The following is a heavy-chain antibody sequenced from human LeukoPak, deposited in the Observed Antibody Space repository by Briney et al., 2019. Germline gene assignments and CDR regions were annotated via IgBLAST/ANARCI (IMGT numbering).Heavy chain of an antibody. Sequence: ASVKVSCKASGYTFTGYYMHWVRQAPGQGLEWMGWISAYNGNTNYAQKLQGRVTMTTDTSTSTAYMELRSLRSDDTAVYYCARVLAAAGTSYPQDYWGQGTLVTVSS. CDR3: ARVLAAAGTSYPQDY. J-gene: IGHJ4*02. CDR2: ISAYNGNT. D-gene: IGHD6-13*01. V-gene: IGHV1-18*04. CDR1: GYTFTGYY.